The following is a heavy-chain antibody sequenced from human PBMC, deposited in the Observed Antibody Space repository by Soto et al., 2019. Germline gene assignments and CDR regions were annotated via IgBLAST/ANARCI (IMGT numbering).Heavy chain of an antibody. J-gene: IGHJ2*01. CDR2: IYRGSP. V-gene: IGHV4-61*01. D-gene: IGHD7-27*01. CDR1: GGSVSSGTYY. CDR3: SRDQGLGAGYFAL. Sequence: QVQLQESGPGQVKPSETLFLTCTVSGGSVSSGTYYWSWIRQPAGKGLEWMGYIYRGSPNYNPSLESRATISGDTSRTQFSLMLSSVTAADTAVYYCSRDQGLGAGYFALWGRGTLVTVSS.